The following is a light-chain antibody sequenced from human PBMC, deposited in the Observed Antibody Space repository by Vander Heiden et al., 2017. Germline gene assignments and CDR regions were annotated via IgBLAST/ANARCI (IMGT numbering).Light chain of an antibody. Sequence: QSPLPQPAPVSGSPGPSITIPCTGTSSDVGGYNYVSWYQQHPGKAPKLMIYDVSNRPSGVSNRFSGSKSGNTASSIISGLQAEDEADYYCSSYTSSSSPEVVFGGGTKLTVL. CDR2: DVS. CDR3: SSYTSSSSPEVV. V-gene: IGLV2-14*01. CDR1: SSDVGGYNY. J-gene: IGLJ2*01.